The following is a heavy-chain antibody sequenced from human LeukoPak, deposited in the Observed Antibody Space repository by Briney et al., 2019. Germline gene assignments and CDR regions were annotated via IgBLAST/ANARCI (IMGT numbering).Heavy chain of an antibody. CDR3: ASAPLSCCSGGSCYSCWFDP. J-gene: IGHJ5*02. D-gene: IGHD2-15*01. CDR2: IIPIFGTA. V-gene: IGHV1-69*05. Sequence: ASLKVSCKASGGTFSSYAISWVRQAPGQGLEWMGRIIPIFGTANYAQKFQGRVTITTDESTSTAYMELSSLRSEDTAVYYCASAPLSCCSGGSCYSCWFDPWGQGTLVTVSS. CDR1: GGTFSSYA.